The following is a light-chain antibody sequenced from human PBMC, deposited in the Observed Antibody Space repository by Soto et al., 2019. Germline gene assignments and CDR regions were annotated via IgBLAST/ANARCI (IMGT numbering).Light chain of an antibody. CDR3: SAYTTPNTLI. CDR2: EVN. Sequence: QSALTQPASVSGSPGQSVTISCTGTSSDVGGYDYVSWYQQHPGTAPKLILYEVNNRPSGVSNRFSGSKSGNTASLIISGLQTEDEANYYCSAYTTPNTLIFGTGTKVTGL. V-gene: IGLV2-14*01. J-gene: IGLJ1*01. CDR1: SSDVGGYDY.